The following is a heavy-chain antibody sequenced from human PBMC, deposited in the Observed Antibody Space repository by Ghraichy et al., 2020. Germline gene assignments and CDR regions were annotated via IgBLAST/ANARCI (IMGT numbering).Heavy chain of an antibody. CDR3: ASQSKVNGFWTGYCDY. CDR1: GAPFINNNYN. CDR2: LHHNGDT. Sequence: SETLSLTCTVSGAPFINNNYNWGWLRRAPGKGLEWIGSLHHNGDTYSNPSLKSRLTISVDTSKNQFSLRMSSVTAADTAVYFCASQSKVNGFWTGYCDYWGQGTLVTVSS. V-gene: IGHV4-39*01. D-gene: IGHD3/OR15-3a*01. J-gene: IGHJ4*02.